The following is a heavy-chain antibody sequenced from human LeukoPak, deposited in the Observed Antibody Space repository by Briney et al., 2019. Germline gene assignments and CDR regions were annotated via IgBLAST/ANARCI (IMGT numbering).Heavy chain of an antibody. CDR3: ARRDYAAWFDP. CDR2: VYYSGSP. CDR1: GDSITSGAFY. D-gene: IGHD4/OR15-4a*01. J-gene: IGHJ5*02. V-gene: IGHV4-39*01. Sequence: PSETLSLTCNVSGDSITSGAFYWAWIRQSPGKGLEWIGNVYYSGSPQYNPSLRGRVSISMDKTKNQFSLNLNSVSVTDTAIYYCARRDYAAWFDPWGQGTLVTVSS.